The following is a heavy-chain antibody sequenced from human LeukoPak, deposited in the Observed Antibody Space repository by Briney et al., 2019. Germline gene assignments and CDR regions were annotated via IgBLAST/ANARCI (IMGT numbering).Heavy chain of an antibody. D-gene: IGHD1-26*01. CDR2: IGTAGDT. V-gene: IGHV3-13*01. J-gene: IGHJ3*01. CDR3: ARGTVGAGVFDV. Sequence: GGSLRLSCAASGFAFNTYDMHWVRQAVGKGPEWVAGIGTAGDTYYLDSVKGRFTISRENGKNSLYLQMNSLRVGGTAVYYCARGTVGAGVFDVWGQGTLVTVS. CDR1: GFAFNTYD.